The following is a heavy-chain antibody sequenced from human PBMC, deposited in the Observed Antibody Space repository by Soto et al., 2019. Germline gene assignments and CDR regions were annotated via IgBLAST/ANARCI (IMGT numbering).Heavy chain of an antibody. CDR1: GVSISGYY. J-gene: IGHJ6*02. D-gene: IGHD6-13*01. CDR3: ARQQLLPFYYALDV. CDR2: IYYRGST. Sequence: PSDTLSHTYTVSGVSISGYYWSLIRQSPGKGLEYIGYIYYRGSTNYNPSLKSRVTMSIDTSRNQFSLRVNSVTAADTAVYYCARQQLLPFYYALDVWGQGTTVTVSS. V-gene: IGHV4-59*01.